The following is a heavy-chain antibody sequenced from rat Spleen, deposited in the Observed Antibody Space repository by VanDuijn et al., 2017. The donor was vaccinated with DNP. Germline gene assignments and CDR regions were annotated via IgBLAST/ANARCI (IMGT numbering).Heavy chain of an antibody. CDR2: IRNSGGNT. CDR3: VRPHDYAGSYPRY. J-gene: IGHJ2*01. CDR1: RFTFNNYW. Sequence: EVQLVESGGDLVQPGRSLKLSCVVSRFTFNNYWMTWIRQVPGKGLEWVASIRNSGGNTYYPDSVKGRFTISRDNAKSTLYLQMNSLRSEDMATYYCVRPHDYAGSYPRYWGQGVMVTVSS. V-gene: IGHV5-31*01. D-gene: IGHD1-12*02.